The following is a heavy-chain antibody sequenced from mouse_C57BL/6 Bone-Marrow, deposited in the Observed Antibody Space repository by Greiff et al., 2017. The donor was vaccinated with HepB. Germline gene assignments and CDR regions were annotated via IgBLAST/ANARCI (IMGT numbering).Heavy chain of an antibody. D-gene: IGHD1-1*01. CDR1: GFTFSDYY. V-gene: IGHV5-12*01. CDR3: ARLGYGRGYWYFDV. J-gene: IGHJ1*03. CDR2: ISNGGGST. Sequence: DVKLVESGGGLVQPGGSLKLSCAASGFTFSDYYMYWVRQTPEKRLEWVAYISNGGGSTYYPDTVKGRFTISRDNAKNTLYLQMSRLKSEDTAMYYCARLGYGRGYWYFDVWGTGTTVTVSS.